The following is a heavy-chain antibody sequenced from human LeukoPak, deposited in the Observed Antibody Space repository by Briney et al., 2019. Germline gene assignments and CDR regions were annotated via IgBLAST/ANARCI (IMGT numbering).Heavy chain of an antibody. CDR3: AREVSSRYCSGGSCYSGPLEAFDI. V-gene: IGHV4-4*07. CDR1: GGSISSYY. D-gene: IGHD2-15*01. Sequence: SETLSLTCTVSGGSISSYYWSWIRQPAGKGLEWIGRIYTSGSTNYNPSLKSRVTMSVDTSKNQFSLKLSSVTAADTAVYYCAREVSSRYCSGGSCYSGPLEAFDIWGQGTMVTVSS. CDR2: IYTSGST. J-gene: IGHJ3*02.